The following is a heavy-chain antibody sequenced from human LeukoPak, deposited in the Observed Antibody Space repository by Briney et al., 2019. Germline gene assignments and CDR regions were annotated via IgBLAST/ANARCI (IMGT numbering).Heavy chain of an antibody. J-gene: IGHJ4*02. CDR3: ARVEAVATIGYYFNY. CDR1: GFTVSSNY. CDR2: IYRGGST. Sequence: GGSLRLSCAASGFTVSSNYMGWVRQAPGKGLEWVSVIYRGGSTYYADSVKGRFTISRDNSKNTLYLQMNSLRAEDTAVFYCARVEAVATIGYYFNYWGQGTLVTVSS. V-gene: IGHV3-53*01. D-gene: IGHD5-24*01.